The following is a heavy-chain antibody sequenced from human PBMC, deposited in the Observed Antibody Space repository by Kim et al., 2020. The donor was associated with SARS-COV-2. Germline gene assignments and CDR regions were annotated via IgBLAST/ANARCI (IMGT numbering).Heavy chain of an antibody. J-gene: IGHJ6*02. V-gene: IGHV1-18*01. D-gene: IGHD6-6*01. Sequence: NYAQKLQGRATMTTDTSTSTAYMELRSLRSDDTAVYYCARAGYSSSIGMDVWGQGTTVTVSS. CDR3: ARAGYSSSIGMDV.